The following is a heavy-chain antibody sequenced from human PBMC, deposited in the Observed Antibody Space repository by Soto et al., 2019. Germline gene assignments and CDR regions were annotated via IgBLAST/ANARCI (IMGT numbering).Heavy chain of an antibody. D-gene: IGHD2-2*01. Sequence: EVQLVESGGGLVQPGGSLRLSCAASGFTFSSYSMNWVRQAPGKGLEWVSYISSSSSTIYYADSVKGRFTISRDNAKNSLYLQMNSLRAEDTAVYYCARDRSPVVVPAAIPDYWGQGTLVTVSS. V-gene: IGHV3-48*01. J-gene: IGHJ4*02. CDR3: ARDRSPVVVPAAIPDY. CDR2: ISSSSSTI. CDR1: GFTFSSYS.